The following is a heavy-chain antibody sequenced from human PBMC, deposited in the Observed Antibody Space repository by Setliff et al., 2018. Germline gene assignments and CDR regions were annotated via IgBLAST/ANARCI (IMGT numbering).Heavy chain of an antibody. Sequence: LSLTCTVSGGSLNTYYWSWIRQPAGKELEWIGRINTSGTTRYNPSLRSRATLSVDESMNRFSLNLNSVTAADTAVYYCAGGLPGDYDLNCFDTWGQGALVTVSS. D-gene: IGHD3-3*01. CDR2: INTSGTT. CDR3: AGGLPGDYDLNCFDT. V-gene: IGHV4-4*07. J-gene: IGHJ5*02. CDR1: GGSLNTYY.